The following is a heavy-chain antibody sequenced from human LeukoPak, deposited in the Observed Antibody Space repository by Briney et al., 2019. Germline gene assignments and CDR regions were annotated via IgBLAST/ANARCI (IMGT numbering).Heavy chain of an antibody. CDR1: GFTFSSYG. J-gene: IGHJ4*02. Sequence: PGGSLRLSCAASGFTFSSYGMNWVRQAPGKRLEWVSYISSSRDSIYYADSVKGRFTISRDNAENSLYLQMNSLRDEDTAVYYCARAMRSGYDYWGQGTLVTVSS. CDR2: ISSSRDSI. V-gene: IGHV3-48*02. D-gene: IGHD5-12*01. CDR3: ARAMRSGYDY.